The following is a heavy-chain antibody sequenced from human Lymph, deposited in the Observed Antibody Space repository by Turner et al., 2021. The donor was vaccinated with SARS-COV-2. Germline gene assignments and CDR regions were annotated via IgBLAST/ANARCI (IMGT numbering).Heavy chain of an antibody. V-gene: IGHV4-59*01. J-gene: IGHJ5*02. CDR3: ARETVNNWVDP. Sequence: QLQESGPKLVRPLETLSPTCTVSGGSMNSNYWSWIRQPPGKRLGCVGYIYYRGCTNYIPTRKGLVTISVDTSKNQCSMTLTSVTAADTAIYYCARETVNNWVDPWGQGILVTVSS. CDR2: IYYRGCT. CDR1: GGSMNSNY. D-gene: IGHD2-21*02.